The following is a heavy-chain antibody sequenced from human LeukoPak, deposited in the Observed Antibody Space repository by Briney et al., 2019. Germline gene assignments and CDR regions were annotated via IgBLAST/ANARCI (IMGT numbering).Heavy chain of an antibody. CDR2: IYYSGST. D-gene: IGHD4-23*01. CDR1: GGSISNYY. V-gene: IGHV4-59*12. CDR3: ARGDSTVGLAY. J-gene: IGHJ4*02. Sequence: KPSETLSLTCTVSGGSISNYYWSWIRQPPGNGPEWIGFIYYSGSTKYNPSLKSRVTISVDTSKNQFSLKLSSVTAADTAVYYCARGDSTVGLAYWGQGTLVTVSS.